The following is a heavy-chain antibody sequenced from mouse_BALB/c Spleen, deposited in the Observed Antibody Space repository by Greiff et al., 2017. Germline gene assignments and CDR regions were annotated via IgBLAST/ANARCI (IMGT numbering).Heavy chain of an antibody. CDR1: GFSLTSYG. D-gene: IGHD2-1*01. CDR2: IWAGGST. V-gene: IGHV2-9*02. Sequence: QVQLKESGPGLVAPSQSLSITCTVSGFSLTSYGVHWVRQPPGKGLEWLGVIWAGGSTNYNSALMSRLSISKDNSKSQVFLKMNSLQTDDTAMYYCARALYPAYWGQGTLVTVSA. CDR3: ARALYPAY. J-gene: IGHJ3*01.